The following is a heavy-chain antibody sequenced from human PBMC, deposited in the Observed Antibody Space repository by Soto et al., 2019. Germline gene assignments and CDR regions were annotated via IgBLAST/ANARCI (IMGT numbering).Heavy chain of an antibody. Sequence: QITLKESGPTLVKPTQTLTLTCTFSGFSLSTSGVGVGWIRQPPGKALEWLALIYWDDDKRYSPSLKSRLTTTKDTHNNQVVRTMTDMDHVDTARYYCAHSGDGRWDVHWYFDLWGRGTLVTVSS. J-gene: IGHJ2*01. V-gene: IGHV2-5*02. CDR2: IYWDDDK. CDR1: GFSLSTSGVG. D-gene: IGHD1-26*01. CDR3: AHSGDGRWDVHWYFDL.